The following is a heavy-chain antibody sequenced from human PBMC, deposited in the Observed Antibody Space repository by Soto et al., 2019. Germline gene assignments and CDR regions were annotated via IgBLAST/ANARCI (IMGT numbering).Heavy chain of an antibody. CDR3: ARWAVAGGFDY. D-gene: IGHD6-19*01. CDR2: IWYDGSNK. CDR1: GFTFSSYG. Sequence: QVQLVESGGGVVQPGRSLRLSCAASGFTFSSYGMHWVRQAPGKGLEWVAVIWYDGSNKYYADSVKGRFTISRDNSKKTLYLQMNSLRAEDTAVYYCARWAVAGGFDYWGQGTLVTVSS. J-gene: IGHJ4*02. V-gene: IGHV3-33*01.